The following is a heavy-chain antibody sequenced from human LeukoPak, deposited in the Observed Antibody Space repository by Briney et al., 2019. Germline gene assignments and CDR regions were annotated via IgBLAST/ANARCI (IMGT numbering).Heavy chain of an antibody. CDR2: IASKTYGGTA. Sequence: GGSLRLSCAASGFTFSNAWMSWVRQAPGKGLEWVGFIASKTYGGTAEYAASVKGRFTISRDDSKSIAYLQMNSLKTEDTAVYFCSRDQTPYYWGQGTLVTVSS. J-gene: IGHJ4*02. CDR3: SRDQTPYY. V-gene: IGHV3-49*04. CDR1: GFTFSNAW.